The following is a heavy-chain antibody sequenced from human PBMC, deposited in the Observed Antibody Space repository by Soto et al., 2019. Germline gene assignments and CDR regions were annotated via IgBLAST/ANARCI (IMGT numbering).Heavy chain of an antibody. V-gene: IGHV3-11*01. Sequence: QVQLVESGGGLVKPGGSLRLSCAASGFTFSDYYMSWIRQAPGKGLEWVSYISSSGGTISYADSVKGRFTISRDNAKNSMYLQMNSLRAEDTAVYYCARAMYSSKTYFDYWGQGILVTVSS. J-gene: IGHJ4*02. CDR3: ARAMYSSKTYFDY. D-gene: IGHD6-13*01. CDR2: ISSSGGTI. CDR1: GFTFSDYY.